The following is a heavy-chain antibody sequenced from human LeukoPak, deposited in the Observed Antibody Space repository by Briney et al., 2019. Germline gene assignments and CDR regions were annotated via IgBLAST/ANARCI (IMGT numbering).Heavy chain of an antibody. CDR2: INHGGST. V-gene: IGHV4-34*01. D-gene: IGHD3-10*01. CDR1: GESFSGYS. J-gene: IGHJ4*02. CDR3: SRTGGRSYYTEN. Sequence: SETLSLTCAVYGESFSGYSWTWIRQPPGKGLEWIGEINHGGSTKYNPSLKSRVTISGDTSENQFSLKLTSITAADAGVYYCSRTGGRSYYTENWSQGTLVTVSS.